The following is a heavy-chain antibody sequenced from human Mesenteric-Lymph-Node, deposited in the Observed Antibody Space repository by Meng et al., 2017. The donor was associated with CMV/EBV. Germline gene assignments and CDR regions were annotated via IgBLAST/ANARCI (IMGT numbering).Heavy chain of an antibody. CDR1: GYTFTSFD. CDR2: MDPNSGNT. J-gene: IGHJ5*02. Sequence: ASVKVSCKASGYTFTSFDVNWVRQATGQGLEWMGRMDPNSGNTDYPQKFQGRLTMTMDTSISTAYMELSSLRSEDTAVYYCARADRNYDFWSGYPRFDPWGQGAQVTVSS. D-gene: IGHD3-3*01. CDR3: ARADRNYDFWSGYPRFDP. V-gene: IGHV1-8*01.